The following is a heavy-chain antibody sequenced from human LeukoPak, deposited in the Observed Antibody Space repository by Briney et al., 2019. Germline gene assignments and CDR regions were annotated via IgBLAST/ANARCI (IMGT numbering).Heavy chain of an antibody. CDR3: ARRDAAGTLTFDY. V-gene: IGHV4-39*01. Sequence: PSETLSLTCTVPGGSISSSSYYWGWIRQPPGKGLEWIGSIYYSGSTHYNPSLKSRVTISVDTSKNQFSLKLSSVTAADTAVYYCARRDAAGTLTFDYWGQGTLVTVSS. CDR2: IYYSGST. J-gene: IGHJ4*02. CDR1: GGSISSSSYY. D-gene: IGHD6-13*01.